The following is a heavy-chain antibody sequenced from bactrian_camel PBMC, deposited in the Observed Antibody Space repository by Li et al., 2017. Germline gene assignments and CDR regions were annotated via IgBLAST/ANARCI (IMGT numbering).Heavy chain of an antibody. D-gene: IGHD3*01. V-gene: IGHV3S53*01. Sequence: VQLVESGGGSVQPGGSLRLACTASEDVYKKNCIAWFRQAPGKQREGVASTYTGGFNKDYGDSVKGRFTISQDNAKNTVSLEMTSLTPEDTAVYYCAADPAEETSGEWCFIRQNYNFGQGTQVTVS. J-gene: IGHJ4*01. CDR1: EDVYKKNC. CDR2: YTGGFNK.